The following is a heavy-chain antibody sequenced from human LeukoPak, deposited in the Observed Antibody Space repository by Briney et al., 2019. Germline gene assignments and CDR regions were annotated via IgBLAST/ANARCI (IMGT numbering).Heavy chain of an antibody. D-gene: IGHD6-19*01. Sequence: GGSLRLSCADFTFTYSSYAMSWVRQAPGKGLEWVSAISGSGGSTYYADSVKGRFTISRDNSKNTLYLQMNSLRAEDTAVYYCAMGGGYSSLYYFDYWGQGTLVTVSS. CDR3: AMGGGYSSLYYFDY. CDR1: TFTYSSYA. V-gene: IGHV3-23*01. CDR2: ISGSGGST. J-gene: IGHJ4*02.